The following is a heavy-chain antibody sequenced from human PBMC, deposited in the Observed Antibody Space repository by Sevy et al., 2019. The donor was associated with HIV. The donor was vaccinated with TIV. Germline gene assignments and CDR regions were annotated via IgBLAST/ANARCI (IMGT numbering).Heavy chain of an antibody. CDR3: ARDKNSAMVTPFDF. J-gene: IGHJ4*02. Sequence: GGSLRLSSVASGFTVSNYWMNWVRQAPGMGLEWVAKIKEDGKETYYVDSVKGRFTISRDNAKNSLYLQMTSLRAEDTAVYYCARDKNSAMVTPFDFWGQGTLVTVSS. V-gene: IGHV3-7*03. CDR2: IKEDGKET. CDR1: GFTVSNYW. D-gene: IGHD5-18*01.